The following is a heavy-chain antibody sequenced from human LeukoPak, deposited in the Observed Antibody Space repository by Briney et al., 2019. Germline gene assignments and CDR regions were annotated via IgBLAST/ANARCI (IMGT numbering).Heavy chain of an antibody. J-gene: IGHJ4*02. D-gene: IGHD4-17*01. CDR2: ISPSSGYI. V-gene: IGHV3-21*06. CDR3: ARGGVTTYGYEF. Sequence: GGCLRLSCAAPGFTFSSYSMNWGRQAPGKGVKWVSSISPSSGYIYYADSVKGRFTISRDDAKNSLCLQMNSLRAEDTAVYYCARGGVTTYGYEFWGQGAPVTVSS. CDR1: GFTFSSYS.